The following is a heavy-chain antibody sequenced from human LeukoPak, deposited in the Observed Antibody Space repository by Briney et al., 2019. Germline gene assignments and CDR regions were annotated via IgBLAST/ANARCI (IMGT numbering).Heavy chain of an antibody. D-gene: IGHD7-27*01. CDR2: IYPGDSDT. Sequence: GEALKISCKGSGYSFTSYWIGWVRQMPGKGLEWMGIIYPGDSDTRYSPSFQGQVTISADKSISTACLQWSSLKASDTAMYYCARKSTPETGVHCFDYWGQGTLVTVSS. CDR3: ARKSTPETGVHCFDY. CDR1: GYSFTSYW. J-gene: IGHJ4*02. V-gene: IGHV5-51*01.